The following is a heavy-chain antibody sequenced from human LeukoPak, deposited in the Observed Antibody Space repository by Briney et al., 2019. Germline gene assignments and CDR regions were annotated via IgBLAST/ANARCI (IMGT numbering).Heavy chain of an antibody. V-gene: IGHV1-18*04. J-gene: IGHJ4*02. CDR1: GYTFTGYY. CDR2: ISAYNGNT. Sequence: ASVNVSCKASGYTFTGYYMHWVRQAPGQGLEWMGWISAYNGNTNYAQKLQGRVTMTTDTSTSTAYMELRSLRSDDTAVYYCARDGGVVGATAIDYWGQGTLVTVSS. CDR3: ARDGGVVGATAIDY. D-gene: IGHD1-26*01.